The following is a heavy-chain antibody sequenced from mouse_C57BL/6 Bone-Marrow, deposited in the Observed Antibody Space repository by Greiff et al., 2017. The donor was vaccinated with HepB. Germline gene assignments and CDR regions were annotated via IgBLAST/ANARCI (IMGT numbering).Heavy chain of an antibody. CDR3: ARIYDYDGGVDY. CDR2: ISNGGGST. V-gene: IGHV5-12*01. CDR1: GFTFSDYY. Sequence: DVMLVESGGGLVQPGGSLKLSCAASGFTFSDYYMYWVRQTPEKRLEWVAYISNGGGSTYYPDTVKGRFTISRDNAKNTLYLQMSRLKSEDTAMYYCARIYDYDGGVDYWGQGTTLTVSS. J-gene: IGHJ2*01. D-gene: IGHD2-4*01.